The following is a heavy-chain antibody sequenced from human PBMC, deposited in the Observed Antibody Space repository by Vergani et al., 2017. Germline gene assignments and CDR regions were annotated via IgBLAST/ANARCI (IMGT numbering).Heavy chain of an antibody. J-gene: IGHJ6*03. Sequence: QVQLQESGPGLVKPSQTLSLTCTVSGGSISSGSYYWSWIRQPAGKGLEWIGRIYTSGSTNYNPSLKSRVTMSVDTSKNQFSLKLSSVTAADTAVYYCAKDPYYMDVWGKGTTVTVSS. CDR2: IYTSGST. CDR1: GGSISSGSYY. CDR3: AKDPYYMDV. V-gene: IGHV4-61*02.